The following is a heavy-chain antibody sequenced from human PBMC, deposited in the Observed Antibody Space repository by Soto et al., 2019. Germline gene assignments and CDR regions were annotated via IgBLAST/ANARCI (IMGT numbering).Heavy chain of an antibody. J-gene: IGHJ4*02. D-gene: IGHD5-12*01. V-gene: IGHV3-48*02. CDR1: GFSFSDYS. Sequence: PVGSLRLSCRVSGFSFSDYSFNWVRQAPGKGLERISYISTGRTTKFYADSVKGRFSISRDNARKSVFLQLNSLKNEDTGVYYCARHGYGDSFDFWGRGTLVTVSS. CDR3: ARHGYGDSFDF. CDR2: ISTGRTTK.